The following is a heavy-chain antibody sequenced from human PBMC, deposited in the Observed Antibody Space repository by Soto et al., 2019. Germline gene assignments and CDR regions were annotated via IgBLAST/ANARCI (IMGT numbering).Heavy chain of an antibody. Sequence: SETLSLTCTVSGGSISSGGYYWSWIRQHPGKGLEWIGYIYYSGSTYYNPSLKSRVTISVDTSKNQFSLKLSSVTAADTAVYYCARGLFPVLRFLFYYDYWGQGTLVTVSS. CDR3: ARGLFPVLRFLFYYDY. CDR1: GGSISSGGYY. CDR2: IYYSGST. D-gene: IGHD3-3*01. V-gene: IGHV4-31*03. J-gene: IGHJ4*02.